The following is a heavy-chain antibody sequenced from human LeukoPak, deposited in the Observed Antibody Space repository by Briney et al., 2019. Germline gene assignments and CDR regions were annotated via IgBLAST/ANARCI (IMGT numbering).Heavy chain of an antibody. CDR1: GSTFDDYA. J-gene: IGHJ4*02. CDR2: ISWNSGSI. CDR3: AKVSESTHFDY. V-gene: IGHV3-9*01. Sequence: GGSLRLSCAASGSTFDDYAMHWVRQAPGKGLEWVSGISWNSGSIGYADSVKGRFTISRDNAKNSLYLQMNSLRAEDTALYYCAKVSESTHFDYWGQGTLVTVSS.